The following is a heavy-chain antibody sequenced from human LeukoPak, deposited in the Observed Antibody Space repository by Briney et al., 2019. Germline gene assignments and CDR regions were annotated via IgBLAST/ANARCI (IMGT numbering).Heavy chain of an antibody. CDR3: AKADSSGWYEYSFDY. V-gene: IGHV3-9*01. J-gene: IGHJ4*02. Sequence: SGGSLRLSCAASGFTFDDYAMHRVRQAPGKGLEWVSGISWNSGSIGYADSVKGRFTISRDNAKNSLYLQMNSLRAEDTALYYCAKADSSGWYEYSFDYWGQGTLVTVSS. CDR2: ISWNSGSI. CDR1: GFTFDDYA. D-gene: IGHD6-19*01.